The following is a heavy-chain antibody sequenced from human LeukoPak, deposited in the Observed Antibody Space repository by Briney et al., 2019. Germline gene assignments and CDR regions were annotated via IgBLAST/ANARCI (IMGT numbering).Heavy chain of an antibody. J-gene: IGHJ4*02. CDR1: GGSISSYY. CDR2: IYYSGST. CDR3: ARVRDDFWNFDY. D-gene: IGHD3-3*01. Sequence: SETLSLTCTVSGGSISSYYWCWIRQPPGKGLEWIGYIYYSGSTNYNPSLKSRVTISVDTSKNQFSLKLSSVTAADTAVYYCARVRDDFWNFDYWGQGTLVTVSS. V-gene: IGHV4-59*01.